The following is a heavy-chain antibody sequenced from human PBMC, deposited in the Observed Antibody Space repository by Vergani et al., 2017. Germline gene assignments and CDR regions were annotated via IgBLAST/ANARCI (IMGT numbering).Heavy chain of an antibody. D-gene: IGHD1-26*01. CDR3: ARTELQQPWFDP. CDR1: GYSFTSYW. J-gene: IGHJ5*02. Sequence: EVQLVQSGAEVKKPGESPTISCKGSGYSFTSYWTGWVRQVPGKGLEWMGMIYTGDSDTRYSPSFQGQVTISAAKSSSTAYLQWSSLKASATAMYYCARTELQQPWFDPWGQGTLVTVAS. CDR2: IYTGDSDT. V-gene: IGHV5-51*03.